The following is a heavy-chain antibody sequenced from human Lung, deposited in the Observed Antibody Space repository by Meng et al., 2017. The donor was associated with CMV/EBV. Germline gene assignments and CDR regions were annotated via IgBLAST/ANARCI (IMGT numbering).Heavy chain of an antibody. Sequence: SVMVSCXTSGFNFYGFYIHWVRRAPGQGLEWMGRINPKNGDPKYAQRFEGRVCMTTDTSITTVYMELRSLRSDDTAFYYCTRRPLGSTRPFDYWGQGTLVTVSS. J-gene: IGHJ4*02. CDR1: GFNFYGFY. D-gene: IGHD1-26*01. V-gene: IGHV1-2*06. CDR3: TRRPLGSTRPFDY. CDR2: INPKNGDP.